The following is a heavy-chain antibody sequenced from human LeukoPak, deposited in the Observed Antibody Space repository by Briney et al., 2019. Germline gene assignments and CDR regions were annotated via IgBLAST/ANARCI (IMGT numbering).Heavy chain of an antibody. Sequence: PSETLSLTCTVSGGSISSYYWSWIRQPPGKRLEWIGYIYYSGSTNYNPSLKSRVTISVDTSKNQFSLKLSSVTAADTAVYYCARSLPGGYYYYYMDVWGKGTTGTVSS. D-gene: IGHD3-10*01. J-gene: IGHJ6*03. CDR2: IYYSGST. CDR1: GGSISSYY. V-gene: IGHV4-59*08. CDR3: ARSLPGGYYYYYMDV.